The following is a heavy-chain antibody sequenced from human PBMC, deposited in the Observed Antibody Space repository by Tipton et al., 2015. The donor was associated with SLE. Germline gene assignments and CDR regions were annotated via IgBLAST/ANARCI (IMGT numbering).Heavy chain of an antibody. Sequence: QSGAEVKKPGSSVKVSCKASGGTFSSYTINWVRQAPGQGLEWMGGIIPIFGTANYAQKFQDRVTITTDESTSTAYMELSSLRSEDTAVYYCAGGWTEVGAPPSPFGYWGQGTLVTVSS. V-gene: IGHV1-69*05. D-gene: IGHD1-26*01. CDR3: AGGWTEVGAPPSPFGY. J-gene: IGHJ4*02. CDR1: GGTFSSYT. CDR2: IIPIFGTA.